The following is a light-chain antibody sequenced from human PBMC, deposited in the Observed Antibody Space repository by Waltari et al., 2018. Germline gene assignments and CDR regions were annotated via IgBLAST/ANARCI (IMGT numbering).Light chain of an antibody. CDR2: VNN. CDR1: SSHIGSNT. Sequence: QSVLTQAPSASGTPGQSVAISCSGSSSHIGSNTVNWYQQVPGTAPKLLIYVNNERPSGVPDRFSGSKSGTSASLAISGLQSEDEADYYCAAWDVSLNGVVFGGGTKVTVL. V-gene: IGLV1-44*01. CDR3: AAWDVSLNGVV. J-gene: IGLJ3*02.